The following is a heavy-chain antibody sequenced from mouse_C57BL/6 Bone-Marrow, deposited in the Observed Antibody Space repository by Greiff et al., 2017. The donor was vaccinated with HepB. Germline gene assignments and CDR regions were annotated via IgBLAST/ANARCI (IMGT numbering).Heavy chain of an antibody. CDR1: GFSLTSYG. V-gene: IGHV2-2*01. D-gene: IGHD1-1*01. CDR2: IWSGGST. Sequence: VKLQESGPGLVQPSQSLSITCTVSGFSLTSYGVHWVRQSPGKGLEWLGVIWSGGSTDYNAAFISRLSISKDNSKSQVFFKMNSLQADDTAIYYCARAYYYGSSYWFAYWGQGTLVTVSA. J-gene: IGHJ3*01. CDR3: ARAYYYGSSYWFAY.